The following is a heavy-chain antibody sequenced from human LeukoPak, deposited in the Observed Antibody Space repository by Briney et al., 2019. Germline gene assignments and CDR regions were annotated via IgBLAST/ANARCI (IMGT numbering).Heavy chain of an antibody. D-gene: IGHD5-24*01. CDR2: IYTSGST. J-gene: IGHJ4*02. CDR1: GGSISSYY. CDR3: ASLSRDAFNHFDY. Sequence: SETLSLTCTVSGGSISSYYWSWIRQPPGKGLEWIGYIYTSGSTNYNPSLKSRVTISVDTSKNQFSLNLISVTAADTAVYYCASLSRDAFNHFDYWGQGTLVTVSS. V-gene: IGHV4-4*09.